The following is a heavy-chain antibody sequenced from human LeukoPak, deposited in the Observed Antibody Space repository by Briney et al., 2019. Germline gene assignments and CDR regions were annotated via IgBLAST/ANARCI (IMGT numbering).Heavy chain of an antibody. D-gene: IGHD3-3*01. CDR3: ASPTIFGVVIDY. CDR1: GGSISSGDYY. V-gene: IGHV4-30-4*08. CDR2: IYYSGST. Sequence: SETLSLTCTVSGGSISSGDYYWSWIRQPPGKGLEWIGYIYYSGSTYYNPSLKSRVTISVDTSKNQFSLKLSSVTAADTAVHYCASPTIFGVVIDYWGQGTLVTVSS. J-gene: IGHJ4*02.